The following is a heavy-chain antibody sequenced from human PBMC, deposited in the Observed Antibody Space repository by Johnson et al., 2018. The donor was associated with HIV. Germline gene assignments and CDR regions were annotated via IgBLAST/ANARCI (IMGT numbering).Heavy chain of an antibody. CDR3: ARGRSWIQEWDDALDV. CDR1: GFTFSNYG. CDR2: ISYDGTIR. D-gene: IGHD5-18*01. Sequence: VHLVESGGGVVRPGGSLRLSCAASGFTFSNYGMHWVRQSPGKGLEWVAVISYDGTIRYYAASVKGRFTISRDNSKNIAFMQMNRLRGEDTAVYYCARGRSWIQEWDDALDVWGQGTMVTVSS. J-gene: IGHJ3*01. V-gene: IGHV3-30*19.